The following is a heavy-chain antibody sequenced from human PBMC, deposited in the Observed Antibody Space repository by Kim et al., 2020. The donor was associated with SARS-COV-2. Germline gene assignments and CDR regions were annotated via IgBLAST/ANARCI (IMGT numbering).Heavy chain of an antibody. CDR1: GFTFSSYG. D-gene: IGHD6-13*01. Sequence: GGSLRLSCAASGFTFSSYGMHWVRQAPGKGLEWVAVIWYDGSNKYYADSVKGRFTISRDNSKNTLYLQMNSLRAEDTAVYYCARDLEDHNAEIAAADIYGMDVWGQGTTVTVSS. V-gene: IGHV3-33*01. CDR2: IWYDGSNK. CDR3: ARDLEDHNAEIAAADIYGMDV. J-gene: IGHJ6*02.